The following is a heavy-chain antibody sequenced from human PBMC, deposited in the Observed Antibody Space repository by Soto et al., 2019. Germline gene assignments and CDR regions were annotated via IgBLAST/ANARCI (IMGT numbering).Heavy chain of an antibody. CDR2: ISGSGGST. CDR1: GFTFSSYA. J-gene: IGHJ5*02. Sequence: ELQLLESGGGLVQPGGSLRLSCAASGFTFSSYAMSWVRQAPGKGLEWVSAISGSGGSTYYADSVKGRFTISRDNSKNTLYLQMNSLRAEDTAVYYCAKDRCTNGVCPNWFDPWGQGTLVTVSS. V-gene: IGHV3-23*01. CDR3: AKDRCTNGVCPNWFDP. D-gene: IGHD2-8*01.